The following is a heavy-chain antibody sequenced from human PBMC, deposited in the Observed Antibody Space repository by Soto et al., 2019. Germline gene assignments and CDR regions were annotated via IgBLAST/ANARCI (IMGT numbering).Heavy chain of an antibody. V-gene: IGHV1-69*02. Sequence: QVQLVQSGAEVKNPGSSVKVSCKASGCTFSSYTISWVRQAPGQGLEWMGRIIPILGIANYAQKFQGRVTITADKSTSTAYMELSRLRSEDTAVYYCAGAVNRDAFDIWGQGTMVTVSS. CDR1: GCTFSSYT. J-gene: IGHJ3*02. CDR3: AGAVNRDAFDI. CDR2: IIPILGIA.